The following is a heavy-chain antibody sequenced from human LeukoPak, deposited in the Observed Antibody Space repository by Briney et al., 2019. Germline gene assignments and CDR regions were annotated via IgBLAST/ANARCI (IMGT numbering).Heavy chain of an antibody. J-gene: IGHJ4*02. D-gene: IGHD6-6*01. Sequence: SETLSLTCAVYGGSFSGYYWSWIRQPPGTGLEWIGEIKHSGSTKYNPSLKSRVTISEDTSKHQFSLKLSSVTAADTAVYYCARGQYSSSPVFDFWGQGTLVTVSS. V-gene: IGHV4-34*01. CDR3: ARGQYSSSPVFDF. CDR1: GGSFSGYY. CDR2: IKHSGST.